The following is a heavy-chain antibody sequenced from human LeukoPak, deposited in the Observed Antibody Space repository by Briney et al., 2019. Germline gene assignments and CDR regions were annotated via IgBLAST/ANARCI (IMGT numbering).Heavy chain of an antibody. V-gene: IGHV1-8*01. CDR1: GYTFTSYD. J-gene: IGHJ5*02. D-gene: IGHD6-13*01. Sequence: ASVKVSCKASGYTFTSYDINWVRQATGQGLEWMGWMNPNSGNTGYAQKFQGRVTMTRNTSISTAYMELSSLRSEGTAVYYCATRPRSSWYRGGWFDPWGQGTLVTVSS. CDR2: MNPNSGNT. CDR3: ATRPRSSWYRGGWFDP.